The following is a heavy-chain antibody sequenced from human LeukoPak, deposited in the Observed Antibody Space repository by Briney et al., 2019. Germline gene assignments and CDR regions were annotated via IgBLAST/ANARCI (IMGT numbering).Heavy chain of an antibody. CDR1: GFTFSNAW. CDR2: IRSKTDGGTT. V-gene: IGHV3-15*01. J-gene: IGHJ4*02. D-gene: IGHD6-19*01. Sequence: PGGSLRLSCAASGFTFSNAWMSWVRQAPGKGLEWVGRIRSKTDGGTTDYAAPVKGRFTISRDDSKNTLYLQMNSLKTEVSFVCYCTRGCHVRQWLVRAQFDYWGQGTLVTVSS. CDR3: TRGCHVRQWLVRAQFDY.